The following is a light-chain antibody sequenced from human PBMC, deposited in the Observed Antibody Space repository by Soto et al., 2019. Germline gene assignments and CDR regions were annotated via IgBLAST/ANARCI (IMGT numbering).Light chain of an antibody. Sequence: DIQMTQSPSSLSASVGDRVTITFQASQDISNYLNWYQQKPGKAPKLLIYDASNLETGVPSRFSGSGSGTDFTFTISSLQSEDFAIYYCQQYNNWPAITFGQGTRLEIK. CDR1: QDISNY. V-gene: IGKV1-33*01. CDR2: DAS. J-gene: IGKJ5*01. CDR3: QQYNNWPAIT.